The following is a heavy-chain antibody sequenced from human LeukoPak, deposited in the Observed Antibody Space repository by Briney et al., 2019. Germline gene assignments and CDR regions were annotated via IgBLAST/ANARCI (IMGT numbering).Heavy chain of an antibody. Sequence: PGGALRLSCAASGLTFSSYAMSWVRQAPGQGLERVSAISGSGGSTYYADSVKGRFTISRDNSKNTLYLQMNSLRAEDTAVYYCAKEMSTIVVVPAAIDYWGQGTLVTVSS. CDR1: GLTFSSYA. CDR2: ISGSGGST. CDR3: AKEMSTIVVVPAAIDY. J-gene: IGHJ4*02. V-gene: IGHV3-23*01. D-gene: IGHD2-2*01.